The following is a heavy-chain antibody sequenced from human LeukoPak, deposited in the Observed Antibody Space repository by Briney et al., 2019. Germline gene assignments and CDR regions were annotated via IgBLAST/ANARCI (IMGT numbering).Heavy chain of an antibody. V-gene: IGHV4-34*01. Sequence: SETLSLTCAVYGGSFSGYYWSWIRQPPGKGLEWIGEINHSGSTNYNPSLTSRVTISVDTSKNQFSLKLSSVTAADTAVYYCAREGPVRGVHYWGQGTLVTVSS. CDR1: GGSFSGYY. CDR2: INHSGST. CDR3: AREGPVRGVHY. D-gene: IGHD3-10*01. J-gene: IGHJ4*02.